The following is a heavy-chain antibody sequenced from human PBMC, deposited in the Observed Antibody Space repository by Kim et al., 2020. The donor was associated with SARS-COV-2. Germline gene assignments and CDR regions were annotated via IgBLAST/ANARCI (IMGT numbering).Heavy chain of an antibody. J-gene: IGHJ4*02. CDR3: AREQTAGFYNY. CDR1: GYIFSTYH. V-gene: IGHV1-46*01. CDR2: INPVGGKT. Sequence: ASVKVSCKASGYIFSTYHMHWVRQAPGQGLEWMGIINPVGGKTYYAEKFQGRFTVTTDTSASTVCMELSSLKSEDTAIYYCAREQTAGFYNYWGQGTLVTVSS. D-gene: IGHD3-9*01.